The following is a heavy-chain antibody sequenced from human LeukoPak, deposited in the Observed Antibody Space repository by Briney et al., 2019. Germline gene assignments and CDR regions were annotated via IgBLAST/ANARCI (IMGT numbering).Heavy chain of an antibody. V-gene: IGHV4-39*01. J-gene: IGHJ4*02. D-gene: IGHD3-9*01. CDR1: GYSISSSSYY. Sequence: SETLSLTCAVSGYSISSSSYYWGWIRQPPGKGLEWIGSIYYSGSTYYNPSLKSRVTISVDTSKNQFSLKLSSVTAADTAVYYCARFYFDFDYWGQGTLVTVSS. CDR3: ARFYFDFDY. CDR2: IYYSGST.